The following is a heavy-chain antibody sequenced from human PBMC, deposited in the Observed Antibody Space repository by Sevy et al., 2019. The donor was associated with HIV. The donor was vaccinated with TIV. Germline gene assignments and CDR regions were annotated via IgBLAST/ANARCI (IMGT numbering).Heavy chain of an antibody. D-gene: IGHD2-21*02. CDR2: ISGSSSYI. Sequence: GGSLRLSCAASGFTFNIYSMNWVRQAPGKGLEWVSSISGSSSYIFYADSVKGRFTISRDNAKSSLYLEMNSLRAEDTAVYYCARGRGDPRADCFDYWGQGTLVTVSS. CDR3: ARGRGDPRADCFDY. CDR1: GFTFNIYS. J-gene: IGHJ4*02. V-gene: IGHV3-21*01.